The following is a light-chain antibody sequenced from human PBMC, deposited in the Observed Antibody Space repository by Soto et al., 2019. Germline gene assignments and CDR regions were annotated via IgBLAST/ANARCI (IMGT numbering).Light chain of an antibody. CDR3: QQYNNWSPAT. V-gene: IGKV3-15*01. CDR1: QSLSSN. J-gene: IGKJ4*01. Sequence: EIVMTQSPATLSVSPWERATLSCRASQSLSSNLAWYQQKPGQAPRLLIFGASTRATGVPGRFSGSGSGTEFTLTISSLQSEDSAVYYCQQYNNWSPATFGGGTKVDIK. CDR2: GAS.